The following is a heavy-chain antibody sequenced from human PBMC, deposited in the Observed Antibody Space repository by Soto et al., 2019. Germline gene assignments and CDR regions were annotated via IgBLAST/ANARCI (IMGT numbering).Heavy chain of an antibody. CDR3: AKAMGGYYYDSSGYSSYYGMDV. J-gene: IGHJ6*01. Sequence: QVQLVESGGGVVQPGRSLRLSCAASGFTFSSYGMHWVRQAPGKGLEWVSFISYDGSNKYYADSVKGRFNISRDNSKNKLYLQMYSLIAEDTAVYYCAKAMGGYYYDSSGYSSYYGMDVWGQGTTVTVSS. D-gene: IGHD3-22*01. V-gene: IGHV3-30*18. CDR2: ISYDGSNK. CDR1: GFTFSSYG.